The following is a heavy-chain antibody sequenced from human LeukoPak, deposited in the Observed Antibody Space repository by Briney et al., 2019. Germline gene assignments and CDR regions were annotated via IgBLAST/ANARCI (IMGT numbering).Heavy chain of an antibody. CDR3: AKRAGNYYDSNWFDP. D-gene: IGHD3-22*01. V-gene: IGHV3-66*02. CDR2: IYSGGST. CDR1: EFSVGSNY. Sequence: GGSLRLSCAASEFSVGSNYMTWVRQAPGKGLEWVSLIYSGGSTYYADSVKGRFTISRDNSKNTLYLQMNSLRAEDTAVYYCAKRAGNYYDSNWFDPWGQGTLVTVSS. J-gene: IGHJ5*02.